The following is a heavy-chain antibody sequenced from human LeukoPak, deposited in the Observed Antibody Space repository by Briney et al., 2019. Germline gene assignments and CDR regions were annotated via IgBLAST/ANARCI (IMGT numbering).Heavy chain of an antibody. CDR2: IYTSGST. D-gene: IGHD3-10*01. CDR1: GGSINSYY. V-gene: IGHV4-4*07. CDR3: ARGSVLLWFGEPNPNWFDP. J-gene: IGHJ5*02. Sequence: PSETLSLTCTVSGGSINSYYWSWIRQPAGKGLEWIGRIYTSGSTNYNPSLKSRVTMSVDTSKNQFSLKLSSVTAADTAVYYCARGSVLLWFGEPNPNWFDPWGQGTLVTVSS.